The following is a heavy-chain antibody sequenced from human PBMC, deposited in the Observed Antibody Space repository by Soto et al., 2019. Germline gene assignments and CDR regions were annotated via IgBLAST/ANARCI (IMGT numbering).Heavy chain of an antibody. Sequence: EVQLVESGGGLVQPGGSLRLSCAASGFTVSSNYMSWVRQAPGKGLEWVSVIYSGGSTYYADSVKGRFTISRHNSKNSLYLQMNSLRAEDTDVYYCARASKRSGSSSWYYFEYWGQGTLVTVSS. CDR1: GFTVSSNY. CDR3: ARASKRSGSSSWYYFEY. V-gene: IGHV3-53*04. D-gene: IGHD6-13*01. J-gene: IGHJ4*02. CDR2: IYSGGST.